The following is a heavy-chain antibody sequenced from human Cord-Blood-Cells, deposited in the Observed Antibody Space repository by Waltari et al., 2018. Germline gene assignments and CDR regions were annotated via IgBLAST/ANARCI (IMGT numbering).Heavy chain of an antibody. D-gene: IGHD1-26*01. V-gene: IGHV3-15*01. CDR2: IKSKTDGGTT. J-gene: IGHJ3*02. CDR3: TTRRSGSYDAFDI. Sequence: VGRIKSKTDGGTTDYAAPVKGRFTISRDDSKNTLYLQMNSLKTEDTAVYYCTTRRSGSYDAFDIWGQGTMVTVSS.